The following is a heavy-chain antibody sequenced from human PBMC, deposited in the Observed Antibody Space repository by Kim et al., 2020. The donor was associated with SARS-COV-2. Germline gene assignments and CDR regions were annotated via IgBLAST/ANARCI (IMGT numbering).Heavy chain of an antibody. V-gene: IGHV1-18*01. Sequence: ASVKVSCKAAGYTLTSYAISWVRQAPGQGLEWMGWISAYDGNRNYAQKFQDRVTMTTDTSTNTAYMELRRLRSDDTAVYYCARRGSSSGWYLGYWGQGTL. D-gene: IGHD6-19*01. J-gene: IGHJ4*02. CDR2: ISAYDGNR. CDR3: ARRGSSSGWYLGY. CDR1: GYTLTSYA.